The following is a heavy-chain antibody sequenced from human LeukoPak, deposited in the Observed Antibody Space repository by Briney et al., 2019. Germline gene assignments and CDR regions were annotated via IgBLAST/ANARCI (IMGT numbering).Heavy chain of an antibody. CDR2: ISGSGGST. Sequence: GGSLRLSCTASGFTFDDYAMSWVRQAPGKGLEWVSAISGSGGSTYYGDSVKGRFTISRDNSKNTLYLQMNSLRAEDTAVYYCAKKKAGVRNYFDYWGQGTLVTVSS. J-gene: IGHJ4*02. D-gene: IGHD3-10*01. CDR3: AKKKAGVRNYFDY. V-gene: IGHV3-23*01. CDR1: GFTFDDYA.